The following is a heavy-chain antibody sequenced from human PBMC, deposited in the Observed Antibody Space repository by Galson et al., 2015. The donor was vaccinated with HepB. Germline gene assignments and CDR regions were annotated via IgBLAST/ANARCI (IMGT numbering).Heavy chain of an antibody. Sequence: SETLSLTCAVYGGSFSGYYWSWIRQPPGKGLEWIGEINHSGSTNYNPSLKSRVTISVDTSKNQFSLKLSSVTAADTAVYYCARQGVTHSSSWYKGLYYFDYWGQGTLVTVSS. CDR2: INHSGST. V-gene: IGHV4-34*01. CDR1: GGSFSGYY. CDR3: ARQGVTHSSSWYKGLYYFDY. J-gene: IGHJ4*02. D-gene: IGHD6-13*01.